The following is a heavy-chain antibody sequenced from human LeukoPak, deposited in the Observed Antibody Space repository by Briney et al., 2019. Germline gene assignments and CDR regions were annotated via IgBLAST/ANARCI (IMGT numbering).Heavy chain of an antibody. V-gene: IGHV4-39*01. D-gene: IGHD6-13*01. CDR1: GGSISSGGYY. Sequence: SQALSLTCTVSGGSISSGGYYWGWIRQPPGKGLEWIGSIYYSGSTYYNPSLKSRVTISVDTSKNQFSLKLSSVTAADTAVYYCASPPSDSSSWYYFDYWGQGTLVTVSS. J-gene: IGHJ4*02. CDR3: ASPPSDSSSWYYFDY. CDR2: IYYSGST.